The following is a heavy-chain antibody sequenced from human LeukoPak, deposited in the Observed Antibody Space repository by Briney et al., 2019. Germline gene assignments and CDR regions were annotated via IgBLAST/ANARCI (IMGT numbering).Heavy chain of an antibody. J-gene: IGHJ4*02. CDR3: AKGGDRGNYYFDS. CDR2: ISYDGSHK. D-gene: IGHD3-10*01. Sequence: GGSLRLSCAASAFTFSRYAMHWVRQAPGKGLECVTLISYDGSHKDYADSVKGRFTISRDNSKNTLYLQMNSLRAEDTAVYFCAKGGDRGNYYFDSWGQGTLVSVSS. CDR1: AFTFSRYA. V-gene: IGHV3-30*04.